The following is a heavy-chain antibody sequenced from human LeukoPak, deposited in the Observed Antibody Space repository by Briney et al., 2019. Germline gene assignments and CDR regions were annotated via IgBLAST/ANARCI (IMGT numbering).Heavy chain of an antibody. CDR2: IYHSGST. V-gene: IGHV4-30-2*01. D-gene: IGHD3-16*01. Sequence: PSETLSLTCAVSGGSISSGGYSWSWIRQPPGKGLEWIGYIYHSGSTYYNPSLKSRVTISVDRSKNQFSLKLSPVTAADTAVYYCARDIPWRGGFDPWGQGTLVTVSS. J-gene: IGHJ5*02. CDR3: ARDIPWRGGFDP. CDR1: GGSISSGGYS.